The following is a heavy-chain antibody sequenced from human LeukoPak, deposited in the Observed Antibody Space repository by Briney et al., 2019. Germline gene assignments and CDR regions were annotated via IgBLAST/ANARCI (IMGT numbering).Heavy chain of an antibody. J-gene: IGHJ6*02. V-gene: IGHV1-69*01. Sequence: SVKDSCMASRGNLSTFAICWVRQAPGQGVEWMGGIFPRIGAGNDAEEFQGRVTITADVSSSTAYIEMRNLRPEDTAVYYCAAETDGGQNDYYYGMDIWGPGTTVTVSS. CDR1: RGNLSTFA. CDR2: IFPRIGAG. D-gene: IGHD3-16*01. CDR3: AAETDGGQNDYYYGMDI.